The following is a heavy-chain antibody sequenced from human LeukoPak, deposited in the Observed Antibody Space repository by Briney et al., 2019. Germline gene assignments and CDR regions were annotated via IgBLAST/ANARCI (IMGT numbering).Heavy chain of an antibody. CDR3: ARERPSGDYYYDSSGPRGAFDI. D-gene: IGHD3-22*01. Sequence: PSETLSLTCTVSGGSISNYYWSWVRQPAGKGLEWIGRIYTTGSTNYNPSLKSRVTMSVDTSKNQFSLKLSSVTAADTAVYYCARERPSGDYYYDSSGPRGAFDIWGQGTMVTVSS. CDR2: IYTTGST. CDR1: GGSISNYY. J-gene: IGHJ3*02. V-gene: IGHV4-4*07.